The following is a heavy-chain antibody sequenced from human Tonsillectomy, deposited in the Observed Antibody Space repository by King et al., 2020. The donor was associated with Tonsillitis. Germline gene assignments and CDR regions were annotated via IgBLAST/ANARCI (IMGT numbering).Heavy chain of an antibody. CDR2: ISSSSSYI. Sequence: VQLVESGGGLVKPGGSLRLSCAASGFTFSSYSMNWVRQAPGKGLEWVSSISSSSSYIYYADSVKGRFTISRDNAKNSLYLQMNSLRAEDTAVYYCAREQGIAAAGTGGWFDPWGQGTLVTVSS. D-gene: IGHD6-13*01. V-gene: IGHV3-21*01. CDR1: GFTFSSYS. CDR3: AREQGIAAAGTGGWFDP. J-gene: IGHJ5*02.